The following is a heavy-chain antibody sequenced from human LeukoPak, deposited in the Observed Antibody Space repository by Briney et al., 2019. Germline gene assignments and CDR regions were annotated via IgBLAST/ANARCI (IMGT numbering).Heavy chain of an antibody. Sequence: SVKVSCKASGGTFSSYAISWVRQAPGQGLEWMGGIIPIFGTANYAQKFQGRVTITTDESTSTAYVELSSLRSEDTAVYYCASHHLVVGATAYFDYWGQGTLVTVSS. CDR3: ASHHLVVGATAYFDY. J-gene: IGHJ4*02. V-gene: IGHV1-69*05. D-gene: IGHD1-26*01. CDR2: IIPIFGTA. CDR1: GGTFSSYA.